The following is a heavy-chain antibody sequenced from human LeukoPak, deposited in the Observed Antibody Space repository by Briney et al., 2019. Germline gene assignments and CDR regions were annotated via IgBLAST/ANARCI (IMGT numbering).Heavy chain of an antibody. J-gene: IGHJ4*02. CDR1: GYTFTPYD. D-gene: IGHD6-19*01. V-gene: IGHV1-8*03. CDR3: ARVAGSIDY. CDR2: MNPNSGYT. Sequence: GASVKVSCKASGYTFTPYDINWVRQATGQGLEWMGWMNPNSGYTGYAQKFQGRVTITRDTSISTAYMELSSLRSEDTAVYYCARVAGSIDYWGQGTLVTVSS.